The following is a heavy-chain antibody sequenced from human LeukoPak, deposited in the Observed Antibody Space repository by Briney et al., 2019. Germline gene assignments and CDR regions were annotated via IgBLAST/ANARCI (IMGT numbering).Heavy chain of an antibody. Sequence: ASVKVSCKASGYTFTGYYMHWVRQAPGQGLEWMGWINPNSGGTNYAQKFQGWVTMTRDTSISTAYMELSRLRSDDTAVYYCARVRQQLVQSGAFDIWGQGTMVTVSS. CDR1: GYTFTGYY. CDR3: ARVRQQLVQSGAFDI. J-gene: IGHJ3*02. D-gene: IGHD6-13*01. CDR2: INPNSGGT. V-gene: IGHV1-2*04.